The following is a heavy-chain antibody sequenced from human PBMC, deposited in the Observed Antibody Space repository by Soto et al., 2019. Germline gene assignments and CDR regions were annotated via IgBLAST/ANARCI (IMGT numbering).Heavy chain of an antibody. D-gene: IGHD6-19*01. Sequence: GGSLRLSCAASGFTFSSYGMHWVRQAPGKGLEWVAVIWYDGSNKYYADSVKGRFTISRDNSKNTLYLQMNSLRAEDTAVYYCARNYGSGPSYYYYGMDVWGQGTTVTVSS. J-gene: IGHJ6*02. CDR2: IWYDGSNK. V-gene: IGHV3-33*01. CDR1: GFTFSSYG. CDR3: ARNYGSGPSYYYYGMDV.